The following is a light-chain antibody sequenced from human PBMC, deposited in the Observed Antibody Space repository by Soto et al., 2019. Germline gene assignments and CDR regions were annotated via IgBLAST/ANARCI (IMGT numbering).Light chain of an antibody. CDR3: QHYVSSPFT. V-gene: IGKV3-20*01. J-gene: IGKJ3*01. CDR1: QSVSSSY. CDR2: GAS. Sequence: EIVLTQSPGTLSLSPGERATLSCRASQSVSSSYLAWYQQKPGQAPRLLIYGASSRATGIPDRFSGSGSGTDFNLTISRLEPEDFAVYYCQHYVSSPFTFGPGTKVDIK.